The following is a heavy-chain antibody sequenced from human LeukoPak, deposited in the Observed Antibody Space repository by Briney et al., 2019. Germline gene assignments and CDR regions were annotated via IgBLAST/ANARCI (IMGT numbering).Heavy chain of an antibody. Sequence: SETLSLTCTVSGGSISSYYWSWIRQPAGKGLEWIGRIYTSGSTNYSPSLKSRVTISVDKSKNQFSLKLSSVTAADTAVYYCALTGITGTSRFDYWGKGTLVTVSS. V-gene: IGHV4-4*07. CDR2: IYTSGST. CDR1: GGSISSYY. CDR3: ALTGITGTSRFDY. J-gene: IGHJ4*02. D-gene: IGHD1-7*01.